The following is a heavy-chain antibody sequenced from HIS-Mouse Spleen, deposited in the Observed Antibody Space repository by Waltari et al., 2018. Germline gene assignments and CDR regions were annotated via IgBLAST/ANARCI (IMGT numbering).Heavy chain of an antibody. V-gene: IGHV4-39*07. Sequence: QLQLQESGPGLVKPSDTLSLTCTVSGGSIRSSSYYWGWIRQTPGKGLEWIGSIYYSGSTYYNPSLKSRVTISVDTSKNQFSLKLSSVTAADTAVYYCAREIPYSSSWYDWYFDLWGRGTLVTVSS. J-gene: IGHJ2*01. CDR2: IYYSGST. CDR1: GGSIRSSSYY. CDR3: AREIPYSSSWYDWYFDL. D-gene: IGHD6-13*01.